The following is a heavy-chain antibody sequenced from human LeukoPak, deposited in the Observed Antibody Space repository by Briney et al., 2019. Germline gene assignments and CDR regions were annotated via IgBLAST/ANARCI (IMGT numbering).Heavy chain of an antibody. CDR3: ARGKKLRFLEWLRSNWFDP. CDR2: INPNSGGT. J-gene: IGHJ5*02. Sequence: ASVKVSCKASGYTFTGYYMHWVRQAPGQGLEWMGWINPNSGGTNYAQKFQGRVTMTRDTSISTAYMELSSLRSEDTAVYYCARGKKLRFLEWLRSNWFDPWGQGTLVTVSS. V-gene: IGHV1-2*02. CDR1: GYTFTGYY. D-gene: IGHD3-3*01.